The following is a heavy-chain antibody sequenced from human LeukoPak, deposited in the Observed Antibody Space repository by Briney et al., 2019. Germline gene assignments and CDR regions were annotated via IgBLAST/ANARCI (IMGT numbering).Heavy chain of an antibody. D-gene: IGHD3-10*01. CDR3: ARDHEKGDYYGSGSDY. V-gene: IGHV1-46*01. CDR2: INPSSGST. J-gene: IGHJ4*02. CDR1: GYTFTSYY. Sequence: ASVKVSCKASGYTFTSYYMHWVRQAPGQGLEWMGIINPSSGSTSYAQKFQGRVTMTRDMSTSTVYMELSSLRSEDTAVYYCARDHEKGDYYGSGSDYWGQGTLVTVSS.